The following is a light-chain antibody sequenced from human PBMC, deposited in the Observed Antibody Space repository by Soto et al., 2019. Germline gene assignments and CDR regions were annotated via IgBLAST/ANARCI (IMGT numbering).Light chain of an antibody. J-gene: IGKJ1*01. V-gene: IGKV1-6*02. CDR3: LQDYSYPWT. Sequence: IQMTQSPPSLSASVGDRVTISCRASQGIRGNLGWYQQKPGKAPKLLIYAAFSLEDGVPWRFSGSGSGGVFTLTISSLQDEDVATYFCLQDYSYPWTFGQGTKVEIK. CDR1: QGIRGN. CDR2: AAF.